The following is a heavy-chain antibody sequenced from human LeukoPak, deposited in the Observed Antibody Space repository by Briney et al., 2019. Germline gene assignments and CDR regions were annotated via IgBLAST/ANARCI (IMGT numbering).Heavy chain of an antibody. CDR3: ARRYCSSTSCYPYDI. Sequence: PGGSLRLSCAASGFTFSSYSMNWVRQAPGKGLEWVSSISSSSSYIYYADSVKGRFTISRDNAKNSLHLQMNSLRAEDTAVYYCARRYCSSTSCYPYDIWGQGTMVTVSS. J-gene: IGHJ3*02. CDR1: GFTFSSYS. V-gene: IGHV3-21*01. D-gene: IGHD2-2*01. CDR2: ISSSSSYI.